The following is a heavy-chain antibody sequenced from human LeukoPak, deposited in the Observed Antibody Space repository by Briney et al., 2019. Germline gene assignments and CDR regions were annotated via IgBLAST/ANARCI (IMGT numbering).Heavy chain of an antibody. Sequence: SVKVSCKASGGTFSSYAISWVRQAPGQGLEWMGGIIPIFGTANYAQKFQGRVMITADESTSTAYMELSSLRSEDTAVYYCARAPMGYCSSTSCYTSGPFDYWGQGTLVTVSS. D-gene: IGHD2-2*02. V-gene: IGHV1-69*13. J-gene: IGHJ4*02. CDR2: IIPIFGTA. CDR3: ARAPMGYCSSTSCYTSGPFDY. CDR1: GGTFSSYA.